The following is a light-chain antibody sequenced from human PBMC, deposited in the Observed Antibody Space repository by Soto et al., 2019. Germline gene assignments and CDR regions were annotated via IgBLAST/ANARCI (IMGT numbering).Light chain of an antibody. CDR1: SNDVGRYNY. J-gene: IGLJ2*01. CDR3: SSYTRNSTVA. CDR2: EVS. V-gene: IGLV2-14*01. Sequence: QSALTQPASVSGSPGESITISCSGTSNDVGRYNYVSWYQQHPGKVPKLLIYEVSNRPSGVSNRLSGSKSGNTASLTISGLQAEDEADYFCSSYTRNSTVAFGGGTKRTVL.